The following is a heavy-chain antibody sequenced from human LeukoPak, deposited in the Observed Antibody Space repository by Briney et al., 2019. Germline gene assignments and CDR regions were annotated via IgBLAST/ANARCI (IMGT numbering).Heavy chain of an antibody. CDR3: TTSLLYYDFWSGYLS. V-gene: IGHV3-15*01. D-gene: IGHD3-3*01. CDR1: GFTFSYAW. CDR2: IKSKTDGGTT. J-gene: IGHJ5*02. Sequence: PGGSLRLSCAASGFTFSYAWMNWVRQAPGKGLEWVGRIKSKTDGGTTDYAAPVKGRFTISRDDSKNTLYLQMNSLKTEDTAVYYCTTSLLYYDFWSGYLSWGQGTLVTVSS.